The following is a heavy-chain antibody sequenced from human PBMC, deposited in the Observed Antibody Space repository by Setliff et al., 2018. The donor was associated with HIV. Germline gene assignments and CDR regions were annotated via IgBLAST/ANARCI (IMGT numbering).Heavy chain of an antibody. Sequence: SETLSLTCIVSGGSISSSSYYWGWIRQPPGKGLEWIGTVYYSGSTYYNPSLKSRVTISVDTSENQFSLKLSSVTAADTAVYYCARDGYSSSWYVISGSFDYWGQGILVTVAS. J-gene: IGHJ4*02. D-gene: IGHD6-13*01. CDR3: ARDGYSSSWYVISGSFDY. V-gene: IGHV4-39*07. CDR2: VYYSGST. CDR1: GGSISSSSYY.